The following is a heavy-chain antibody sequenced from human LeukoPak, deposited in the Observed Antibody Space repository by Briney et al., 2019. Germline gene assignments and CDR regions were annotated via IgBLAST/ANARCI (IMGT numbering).Heavy chain of an antibody. D-gene: IGHD1-26*01. J-gene: IGHJ6*02. V-gene: IGHV1-24*01. Sequence: ASVKVSCKVSGYTLTELSMHWVRQAPGKGLEWMGGFDPEDGETIYAQKFQGRVTMTEDTSTDTAYMELSILRSEDTAVYYCATVLARAVGATPYYYGMDVWGQGTTVTVSS. CDR1: GYTLTELS. CDR2: FDPEDGET. CDR3: ATVLARAVGATPYYYGMDV.